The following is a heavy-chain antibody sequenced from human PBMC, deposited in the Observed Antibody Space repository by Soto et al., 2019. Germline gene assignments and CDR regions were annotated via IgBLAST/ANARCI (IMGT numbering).Heavy chain of an antibody. J-gene: IGHJ4*02. CDR2: ISGSGGST. CDR1: GFTFSSYA. CDR3: ARRSSGSYYDY. D-gene: IGHD1-26*01. V-gene: IGHV3-23*01. Sequence: EVQLLESGGGLVQPGGSLRLSCAASGFTFSSYAMWWVRQAPVKGLEWVSAISGSGGSTYYADSVKGRFTISRDNSKNTLYLQMNSLRAEDTAVYDCARRSSGSYYDYWGQGTLVTVSS.